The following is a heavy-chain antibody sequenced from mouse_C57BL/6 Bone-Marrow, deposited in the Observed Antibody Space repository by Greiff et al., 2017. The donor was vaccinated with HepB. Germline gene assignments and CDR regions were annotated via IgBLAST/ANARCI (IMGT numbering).Heavy chain of an antibody. CDR2: ISDGGSYT. Sequence: EVQLVESGGGLVKPGGSLKLSCAASGFTFSSYAMSWVRQTPEKRLEWVATISDGGSYTYYPDNVKGRFTISRDNAKNNLYLQMSHLKSEDTAMYYCARDWLERFAYWGQGTLVTVSA. V-gene: IGHV5-4*01. J-gene: IGHJ3*01. CDR3: ARDWLERFAY. CDR1: GFTFSSYA.